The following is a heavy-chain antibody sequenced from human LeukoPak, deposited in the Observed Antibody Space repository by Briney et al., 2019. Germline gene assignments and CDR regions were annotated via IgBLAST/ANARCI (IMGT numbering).Heavy chain of an antibody. CDR1: GFTFSTYA. Sequence: GGSRRLSCAASGFTFSTYAMTWVRQAPGKGLEWVANIKSDGSEEYYGDSVKGRFTISRDNAKNSLYLQMNSLRVEDTAVYYCARGDLWLGHWGQGSLVTVSS. CDR2: IKSDGSEE. J-gene: IGHJ4*02. CDR3: ARGDLWLGH. D-gene: IGHD3-10*01. V-gene: IGHV3-7*01.